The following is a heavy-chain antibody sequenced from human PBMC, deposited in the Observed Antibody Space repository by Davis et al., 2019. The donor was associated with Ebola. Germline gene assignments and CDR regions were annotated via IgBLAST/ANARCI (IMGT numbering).Heavy chain of an antibody. CDR2: ISSNYI. V-gene: IGHV3-21*01. J-gene: IGHJ4*02. Sequence: GESLKISCAASGFTFSSYTMNWVHRAPGKGLEWVSSISSNYIYYADSVKGRFTISRDNAKNSLYLQMNSLRAEDTAVYYCARSYREGYFDYWGQGTLVTVSS. CDR1: GFTFSSYT. D-gene: IGHD1-1*01. CDR3: ARSYREGYFDY.